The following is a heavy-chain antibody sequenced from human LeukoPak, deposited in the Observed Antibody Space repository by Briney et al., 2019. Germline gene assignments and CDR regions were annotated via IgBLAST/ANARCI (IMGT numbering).Heavy chain of an antibody. Sequence: PGGTLRLSCAASGFTFSSYAMTWVRQVPGKGLEWVSVISGSGGDTYYADSVKGRFTISRDNSKNTLYLQMNSLRAEDTAIYYCAEHPSMPRGPGYWGQGTLVTVSS. CDR2: ISGSGGDT. CDR3: AEHPSMPRGPGY. V-gene: IGHV3-23*01. J-gene: IGHJ4*02. CDR1: GFTFSSYA. D-gene: IGHD3-10*01.